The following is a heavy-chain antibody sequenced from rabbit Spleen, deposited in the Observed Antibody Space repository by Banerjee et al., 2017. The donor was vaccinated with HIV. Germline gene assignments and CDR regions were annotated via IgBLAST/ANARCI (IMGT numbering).Heavy chain of an antibody. CDR2: IDAGSSGLT. CDR1: GVSFSGSSY. Sequence: QSLEESGGDLVKPGASLTLTCIASGVSFSGSSYMCWVRQAPGKGLEWIACIDAGSSGLTYFATWAKGRFTISKTSSTTVTLQMTRLTDADTATYFCARDTSSSFSSYGMDLWGPGTLVTVS. J-gene: IGHJ6*01. V-gene: IGHV1S40*01. D-gene: IGHD1-1*01. CDR3: ARDTSSSFSSYGMDL.